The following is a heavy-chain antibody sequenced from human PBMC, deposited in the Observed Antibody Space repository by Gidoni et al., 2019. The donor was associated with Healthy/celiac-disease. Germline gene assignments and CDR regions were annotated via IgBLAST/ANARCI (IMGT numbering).Heavy chain of an antibody. Sequence: EVQLLESGGGLVQPGGSLRLPCAASGFTFCSSAMSWVRQAPGKGLEWVSSISGRGGRTYYADSVKGRFTISRDNSKNTLYLQMNSLRAEDTAVYYCAKVTRDGKDAFDIWGQGTMVTVSS. V-gene: IGHV3-23*01. J-gene: IGHJ3*02. CDR1: GFTFCSSA. CDR2: ISGRGGRT. CDR3: AKVTRDGKDAFDI.